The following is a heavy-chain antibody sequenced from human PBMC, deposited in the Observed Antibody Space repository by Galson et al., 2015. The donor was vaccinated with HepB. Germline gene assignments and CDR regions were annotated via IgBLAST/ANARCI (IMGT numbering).Heavy chain of an antibody. Sequence: TLRLSCAASGFTLSSYSMNWVRQAPGKGLEWVSSISSSSSYIYYADSVKGRFTISRDNAKNSLYLQMNSLRAEDTAVYYCARSRTGSYYYYYYMDVWGKGTTVTVSS. CDR2: ISSSSSYI. CDR1: GFTLSSYS. CDR3: ARSRTGSYYYYYYMDV. D-gene: IGHD4-17*01. J-gene: IGHJ6*03. V-gene: IGHV3-21*01.